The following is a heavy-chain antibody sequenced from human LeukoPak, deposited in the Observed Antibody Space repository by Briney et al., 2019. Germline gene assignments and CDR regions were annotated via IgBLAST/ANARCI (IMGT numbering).Heavy chain of an antibody. J-gene: IGHJ4*02. V-gene: IGHV3-7*01. D-gene: IGHD5-18*01. CDR3: ARELWDGYSPFDF. Sequence: GGSLRLSCAASGFTFSSYWMSWVRQAPGKGLEWVANIKQDGSEKYYVDSVKGRFTISRDNAKNSLYLQMNSLRAEDTAVYYCARELWDGYSPFDFWGQGPLVTVSS. CDR1: GFTFSSYW. CDR2: IKQDGSEK.